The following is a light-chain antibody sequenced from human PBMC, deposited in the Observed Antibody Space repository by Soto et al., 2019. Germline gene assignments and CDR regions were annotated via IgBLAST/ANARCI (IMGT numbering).Light chain of an antibody. CDR1: QGIIDY. CDR3: QKCNTAPQT. Sequence: DIQMTQSPSSLSASIGDRVTITCRASQGIIDYVAWFQQKAGKAPKLLIYAASTLQPGVPSRFSGSGSGTDFTLTISSLQPEDVATYYCQKCNTAPQTFGPGTKVEIK. CDR2: AAS. J-gene: IGKJ1*01. V-gene: IGKV1-27*01.